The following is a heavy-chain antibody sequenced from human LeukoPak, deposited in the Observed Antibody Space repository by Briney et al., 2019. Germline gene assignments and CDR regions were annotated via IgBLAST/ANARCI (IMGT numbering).Heavy chain of an antibody. V-gene: IGHV3-20*04. CDR1: GFIFDDFG. J-gene: IGHJ4*02. Sequence: GGSLRLSCAASGFIFDDFGMTWVRQAQGKGLEWVSSINWNGDITPYAESVKGRFTISRDNAKNALYLQMNSLRPEDTALYFCTRDETGIDYWGQGTLVTVSS. CDR2: INWNGDIT. CDR3: TRDETGIDY. D-gene: IGHD1-1*01.